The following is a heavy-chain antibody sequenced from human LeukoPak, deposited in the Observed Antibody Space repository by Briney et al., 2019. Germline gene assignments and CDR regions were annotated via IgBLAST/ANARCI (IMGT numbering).Heavy chain of an antibody. Sequence: PSETLSLTCTVSGGSISSYYWSWVRQPPGKGLEWIGYIYYGGSTKYNPSLESRVTISVDTSKNQFSLKLTSVTAADTAVYYCARQYYYYSHMDVWGQGTTVTVSS. CDR2: IYYGGST. V-gene: IGHV4-59*08. J-gene: IGHJ6*02. CDR3: ARQYYYYSHMDV. CDR1: GGSISSYY.